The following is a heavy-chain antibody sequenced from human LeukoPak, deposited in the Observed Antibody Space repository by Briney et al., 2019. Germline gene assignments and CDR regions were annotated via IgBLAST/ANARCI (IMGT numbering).Heavy chain of an antibody. Sequence: GGSLRLSCAAPGFTFSSYWMSWVRQAPGKGLEWVANIKQDGSEKYYVDSVKGRFTISRDNAKNSLYLQMNSLRAEETAVYYCARDQKRKAVALVGDAFDIWGQGTMVTVSS. CDR3: ARDQKRKAVALVGDAFDI. J-gene: IGHJ3*02. D-gene: IGHD6-19*01. V-gene: IGHV3-7*01. CDR2: IKQDGSEK. CDR1: GFTFSSYW.